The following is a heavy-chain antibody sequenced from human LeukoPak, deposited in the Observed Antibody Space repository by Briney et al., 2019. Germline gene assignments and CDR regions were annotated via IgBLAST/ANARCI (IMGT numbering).Heavy chain of an antibody. CDR1: GYSISSGYY. Sequence: SETLSLTCTVSGYSISSGYYWGWIRQPPGKGLEWIGSIYHSGSTHYNPSLKSRVTISVDTSKNQFSLKLSSVTAADTAVYYCARNRDYYGSGSYSDYWGQGTLVTVSS. D-gene: IGHD3-10*01. J-gene: IGHJ4*02. CDR2: IYHSGST. CDR3: ARNRDYYGSGSYSDY. V-gene: IGHV4-38-2*02.